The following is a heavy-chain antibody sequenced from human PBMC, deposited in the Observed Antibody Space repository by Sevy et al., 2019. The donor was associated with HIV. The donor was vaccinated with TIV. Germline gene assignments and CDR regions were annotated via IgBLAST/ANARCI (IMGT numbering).Heavy chain of an antibody. CDR3: ARDQIMTTVSHYYYYGMDV. V-gene: IGHV1-2*02. J-gene: IGHJ6*02. Sequence: ASVKVSCKASGYTFTGYYMHWVRQAPGQGLEWMGWINPNSGGTNYAQKFQGRVTMTRDTSISTAYMELSRLRSDDTAGYYCARDQIMTTVSHYYYYGMDVWGQGTTVTVSS. CDR1: GYTFTGYY. D-gene: IGHD4-4*01. CDR2: INPNSGGT.